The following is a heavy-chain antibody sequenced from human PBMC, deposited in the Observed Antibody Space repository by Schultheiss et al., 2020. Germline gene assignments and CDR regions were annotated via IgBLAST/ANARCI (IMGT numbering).Heavy chain of an antibody. CDR1: GGSISSYY. Sequence: GGSLRLSCTVSGGSISSYYWSWIRQPPGKGLEWVSYISSSSSTIYYADSVKGRFTISRDNSKNTLYLQMNSLRDEDTAVYYCARDTLNWGQGTLVTVSS. J-gene: IGHJ4*02. V-gene: IGHV3-48*02. CDR2: ISSSSSTI. CDR3: ARDTLN.